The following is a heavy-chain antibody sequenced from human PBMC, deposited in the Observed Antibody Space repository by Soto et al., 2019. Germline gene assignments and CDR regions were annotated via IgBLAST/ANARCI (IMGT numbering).Heavy chain of an antibody. D-gene: IGHD3-10*01. CDR2: INHSGST. V-gene: IGHV4-34*01. Sequence: WETLSLTCAVSGGSFSGYYWSWIRQPPGKGLEWIGAINHSGSTNYNPSLKSRVTISVDTSKNQFSLKLSSVTAADTAVYYCARPLPVRVVIKHAFDIWGQGTMVTVSS. CDR3: ARPLPVRVVIKHAFDI. CDR1: GGSFSGYY. J-gene: IGHJ3*02.